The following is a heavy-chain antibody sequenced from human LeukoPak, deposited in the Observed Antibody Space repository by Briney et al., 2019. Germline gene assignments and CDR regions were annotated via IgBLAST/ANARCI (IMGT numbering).Heavy chain of an antibody. Sequence: ASVKVSCKASGYTLTSYGISWVRQAPGQGLEWMGWISAYNGNTNYAQKVQGRVTMTTDTSTSTAYMELRSLRSGDTAVYYCARDPIRKNIVVPGFDIWGQGTMVTVSS. J-gene: IGHJ3*02. CDR3: ARDPIRKNIVVPGFDI. CDR2: ISAYNGNT. V-gene: IGHV1-18*04. D-gene: IGHD2-2*01. CDR1: GYTLTSYG.